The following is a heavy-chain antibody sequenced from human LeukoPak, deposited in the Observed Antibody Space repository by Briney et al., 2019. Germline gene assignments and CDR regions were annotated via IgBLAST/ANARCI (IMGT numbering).Heavy chain of an antibody. CDR2: INPNSGGT. J-gene: IGHJ2*01. Sequence: GASVKVSCKASGYTFTCYYMHWVRQAPGQGLEWMGWINPNSGGTNNAQKFQGRVTMTRDTSITTDYMELSRLSSDDTAVYYCARHRGKVTNYWYLDLWGRGTLVTVSS. D-gene: IGHD4-23*01. CDR3: ARHRGKVTNYWYLDL. V-gene: IGHV1-2*02. CDR1: GYTFTCYY.